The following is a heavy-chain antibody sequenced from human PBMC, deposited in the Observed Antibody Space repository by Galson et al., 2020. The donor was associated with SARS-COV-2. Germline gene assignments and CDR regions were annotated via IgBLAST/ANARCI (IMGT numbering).Heavy chain of an antibody. Sequence: METGGSLRLSCAASGFTVSSNYMSWVRQAPGKGLEWVSVIYSGGSTYYADSVKGRFTISRDNSKNTLYLQMNSLRAEDTAVYYCAREQYGSGRADAFDIWGQGTMVTVSS. CDR1: GFTVSSNY. D-gene: IGHD3-10*01. CDR2: IYSGGST. V-gene: IGHV3-53*01. CDR3: AREQYGSGRADAFDI. J-gene: IGHJ3*02.